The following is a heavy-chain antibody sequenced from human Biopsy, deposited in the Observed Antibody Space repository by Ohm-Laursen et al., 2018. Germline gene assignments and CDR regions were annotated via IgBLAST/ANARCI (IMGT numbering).Heavy chain of an antibody. Sequence: GSSVKVSCKTPGGTFSNYGVNWVRQATGQGLEWMGWMNPNTGNTGFAQKFQGRITMTRNTSISTAYMGLRSLRSDDTAVYYCARGGSFLPSEYFHHWGQGTLVTVSS. D-gene: IGHD3-10*01. CDR1: GGTFSNYG. CDR2: MNPNTGNT. J-gene: IGHJ1*01. CDR3: ARGGSFLPSEYFHH. V-gene: IGHV1-8*02.